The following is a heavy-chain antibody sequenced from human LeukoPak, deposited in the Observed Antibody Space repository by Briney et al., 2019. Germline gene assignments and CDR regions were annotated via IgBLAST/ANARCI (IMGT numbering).Heavy chain of an antibody. Sequence: GGPLRLSCAASGFTFSSYSMNWVRQAPGKGLEWVSSISSSSSYIYYADSVKGRFTISRDNAKNSLYLQMNSLRAEDTAVYYCARAGATWYFDYWGQGTLVTVSS. CDR3: ARAGATWYFDY. CDR1: GFTFSSYS. CDR2: ISSSSSYI. J-gene: IGHJ4*02. D-gene: IGHD1-26*01. V-gene: IGHV3-21*01.